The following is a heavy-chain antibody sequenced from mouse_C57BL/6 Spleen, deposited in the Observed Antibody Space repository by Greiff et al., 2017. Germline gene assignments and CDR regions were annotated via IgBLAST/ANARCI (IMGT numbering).Heavy chain of an antibody. CDR2: INPSSGYT. V-gene: IGHV1-4*01. D-gene: IGHD2-4*01. Sequence: VQLQESGAELARPGASVKMSCKASGYTFTSYTMHWVKQRPGQGLEWIGYINPSSGYTKYNQKFKDKATLTADKSSSTAYMQLSSPTSEDSAVYYCANRDYDEGCAYWGQGTLVTVSA. CDR3: ANRDYDEGCAY. J-gene: IGHJ3*01. CDR1: GYTFTSYT.